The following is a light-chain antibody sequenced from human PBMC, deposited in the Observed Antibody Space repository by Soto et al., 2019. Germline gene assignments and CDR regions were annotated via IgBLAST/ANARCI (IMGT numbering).Light chain of an antibody. CDR1: SSNIGSNY. J-gene: IGLJ1*01. Sequence: QSVLTQPPSASGTPGQRVTISCSGSSSNIGSNYVYWYQQPPGTAPKLLIYRNNQRPSGVPDRFSGSNSGTSASLAISGLRSDVHADYYCPALDVSLSVYVFVTGTKVTVL. CDR3: PALDVSLSVYV. V-gene: IGLV1-47*01. CDR2: RNN.